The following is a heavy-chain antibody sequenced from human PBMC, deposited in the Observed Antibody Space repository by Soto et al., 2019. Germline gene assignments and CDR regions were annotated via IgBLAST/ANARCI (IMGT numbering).Heavy chain of an antibody. D-gene: IGHD5-12*01. V-gene: IGHV4-4*02. CDR1: GGSISSSNW. J-gene: IGHJ4*02. CDR3: WATTILRDFDY. Sequence: QVQLQESGPGLVKPSGTLSLTCAVSGGSISSSNWWSWVRQPPGKGLEWIGEIYHSGSTNYNPSRKRRVTISVDKSKNQFSLKLSSVTAADTAVYYCWATTILRDFDYWGQGTLVTVSS. CDR2: IYHSGST.